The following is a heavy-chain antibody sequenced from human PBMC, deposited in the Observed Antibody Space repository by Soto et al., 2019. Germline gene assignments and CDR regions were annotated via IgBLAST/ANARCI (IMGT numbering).Heavy chain of an antibody. J-gene: IGHJ6*02. Sequence: PSETLSLTCAVSGGSISSGGYSWSWIRQPPGKGLEWVGYIYYSGSTNYNPSLKSRVTISVDTSKNQFSLKLSSVTAADTAVYYCARVPATFNIAAAGPGGYYYYYGMDVWGQGTTVTVSS. CDR1: GGSISSGGYS. V-gene: IGHV4-61*08. D-gene: IGHD6-13*01. CDR2: IYYSGST. CDR3: ARVPATFNIAAAGPGGYYYYYGMDV.